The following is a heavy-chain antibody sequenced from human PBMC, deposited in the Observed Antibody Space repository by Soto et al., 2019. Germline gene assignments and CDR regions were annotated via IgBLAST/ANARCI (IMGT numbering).Heavy chain of an antibody. Sequence: PGGSLRLSXVASGFSFSSYDMSWVRQAPGKGLEWVSFIIGNSGTTYYADSVKGRFTISRDNSKNTLYLQMSRLGAEDTAAYYCAKGSTYSFYFDHWGQGTLVTVSS. J-gene: IGHJ4*01. CDR3: AKGSTYSFYFDH. V-gene: IGHV3-23*01. D-gene: IGHD5-18*01. CDR1: GFSFSSYD. CDR2: IIGNSGTT.